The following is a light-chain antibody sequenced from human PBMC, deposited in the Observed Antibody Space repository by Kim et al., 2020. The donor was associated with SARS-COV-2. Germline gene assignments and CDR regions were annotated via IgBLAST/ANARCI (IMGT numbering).Light chain of an antibody. CDR2: DVS. J-gene: IGLJ2*01. Sequence: QSALTQPASVSGSPGQSITISCTGTSSDVGASDYVCWYQQHPDKAPKLMIYDVSDRPSGVSNRFSGSKSGNTASLTISGLQAEDEADYYCSSYTTSSVVFGGGTQLTVL. CDR3: SSYTTSSVV. V-gene: IGLV2-14*03. CDR1: SSDVGASDY.